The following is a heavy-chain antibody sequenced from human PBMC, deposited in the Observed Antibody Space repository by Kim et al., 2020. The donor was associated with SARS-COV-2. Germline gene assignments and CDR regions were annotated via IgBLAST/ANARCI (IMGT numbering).Heavy chain of an antibody. CDR3: SRGGGIAADEDYYDYGM. CDR2: IYHSGST. J-gene: IGHJ6*01. V-gene: IGHV4-4*02. Sequence: SETLSLTCAVSGGSISSSNWWSWVRQPPGKGLEWIGGIYHSGSTNYNPSLKSRVTILVDKTKKKFSLMQSTVTAADTAAYYCSRGGGIAADEDYYDYGM. D-gene: IGHD6-13*01. CDR1: GGSISSSNW.